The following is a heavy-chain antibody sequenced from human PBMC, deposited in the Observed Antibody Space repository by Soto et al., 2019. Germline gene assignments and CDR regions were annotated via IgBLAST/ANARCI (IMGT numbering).Heavy chain of an antibody. J-gene: IGHJ4*02. V-gene: IGHV4-61*01. CDR1: GGSVSSGSYY. CDR2: IYYSGST. Sequence: SETLSLTCTVSGGSVSSGSYYWSWIRQPPGKGLEWIGYIYYSGSTNYNPSLKSRVTISVDTSKNQFSLKLSSVTAADTAVYYCAREEWELLYFDYWGQGTLVTVSS. CDR3: AREEWELLYFDY. D-gene: IGHD1-26*01.